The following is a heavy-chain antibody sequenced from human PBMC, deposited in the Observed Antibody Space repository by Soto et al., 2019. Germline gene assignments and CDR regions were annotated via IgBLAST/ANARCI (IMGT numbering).Heavy chain of an antibody. D-gene: IGHD1-1*01. CDR1: GQSFSGHS. V-gene: IGHV4-34*01. CDR2: INESGST. Sequence: QVQLQQWGAGLVKPSETLSLSCAVYGQSFSGHSWAWIRQPPGKGLEWIGEINESGSTYYNPSLKDRVTISTDTSKNQCSLKLSSVSAADTAAYFCARGSGIVALPGELEDVKYDYWGQGTLVNVSS. CDR3: ARGSGIVALPGELEDVKYDY. J-gene: IGHJ4*02.